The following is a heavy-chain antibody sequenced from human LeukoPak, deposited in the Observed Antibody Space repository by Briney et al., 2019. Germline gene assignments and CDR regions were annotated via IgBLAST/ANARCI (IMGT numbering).Heavy chain of an antibody. CDR1: GGSISGYY. CDR2: VYTSGST. V-gene: IGHV4-4*07. D-gene: IGHD2-2*01. J-gene: IGHJ3*02. CDR3: ARQPMPRAFDI. Sequence: SETLSLTCSVSGGSISGYYWTWIRQPAGKGLEWIGRVYTSGSTHYNPSLKTRLTISVDTSKNQFSLKLSSVTAADTAVYYCARQPMPRAFDIWGQGTIVTVSS.